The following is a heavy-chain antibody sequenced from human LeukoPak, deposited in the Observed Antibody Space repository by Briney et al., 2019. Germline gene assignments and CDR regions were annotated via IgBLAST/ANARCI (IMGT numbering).Heavy chain of an antibody. CDR1: GYTFTDYD. CDR2: VSPYNGNT. D-gene: IGHD3-22*01. V-gene: IGHV1-18*01. J-gene: IGHJ4*02. Sequence: ASVKVSCKTSGYTFTDYDITWVRQAPGQGLEWMGRVSPYNGNTYYSQRFQGRVTITKDTSTGTAYMELRSLRSDDTAVYYCARDMYDISGRADYWGQGTLVTVSS. CDR3: ARDMYDISGRADY.